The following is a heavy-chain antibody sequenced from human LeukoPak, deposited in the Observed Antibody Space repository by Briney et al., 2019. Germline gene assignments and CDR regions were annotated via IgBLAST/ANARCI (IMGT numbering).Heavy chain of an antibody. CDR2: IKSKTDGGTT. CDR3: TSYVLRYFDWLLYGYYYYGMDV. CDR1: GFTFSNAW. Sequence: GGSLRLSCAASGFTFSNAWMSWVRQAPGKGLEWVGRIKSKTDGGTTGYAAPVKGRLTISRDDSKNTLYLQMNSLKTEDTAVYYCTSYVLRYFDWLLYGYYYYGMDVWGKGTTVTVSS. J-gene: IGHJ6*04. V-gene: IGHV3-15*01. D-gene: IGHD3-9*01.